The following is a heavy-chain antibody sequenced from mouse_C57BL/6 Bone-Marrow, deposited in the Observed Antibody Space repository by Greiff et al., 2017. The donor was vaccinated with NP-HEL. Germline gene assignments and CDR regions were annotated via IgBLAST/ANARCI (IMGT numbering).Heavy chain of an antibody. J-gene: IGHJ4*01. CDR1: GFTFTEYS. D-gene: IGHD2-5*01. Sequence: QVPLPQSGAALVKPGASVKMSCQASGFTFTEYSITWVKQRPGQGLEWIGEVFPGSGSIKYNEKFKDKATMTADKSSSTVYMELSRLTSEDSAVYFCARHSHSNYVRYYAMDYWGQGTSVTVSS. V-gene: IGHV1-62-2*01. CDR2: VFPGSGSI. CDR3: ARHSHSNYVRYYAMDY.